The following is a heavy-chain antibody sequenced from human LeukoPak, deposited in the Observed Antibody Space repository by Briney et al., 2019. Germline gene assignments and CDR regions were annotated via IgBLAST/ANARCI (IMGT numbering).Heavy chain of an antibody. CDR3: ARDRDWNSGFDY. CDR1: GFTFDDYG. Sequence: GGSLRLSCAASGFTFDDYGMSWVRQAPGKGLEWVSGINWNGGSTGYADSVKGRFTISRDNARKSLYLQMNSLRAEDTAVYYCARDRDWNSGFDYWGQGTPVTVSS. D-gene: IGHD1-7*01. CDR2: INWNGGST. J-gene: IGHJ4*02. V-gene: IGHV3-20*04.